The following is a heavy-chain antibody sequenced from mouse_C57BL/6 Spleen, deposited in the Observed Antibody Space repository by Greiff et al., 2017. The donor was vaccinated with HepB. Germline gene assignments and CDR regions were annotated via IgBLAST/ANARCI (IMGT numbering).Heavy chain of an antibody. CDR2: IYPGSGST. CDR3: ARAGGYYDGGVAY. V-gene: IGHV1-55*01. Sequence: QVQLQQSGAELVKPGASVKMSCKASGYTFTSYWITWVKQRPGQGLEWIGDIYPGSGSTNYNEKFKSKATLTVDTSSSTAYMQLSSLTSEDSAVYYCARAGGYYDGGVAYWGQGTLVTVSA. CDR1: GYTFTSYW. D-gene: IGHD2-4*01. J-gene: IGHJ3*01.